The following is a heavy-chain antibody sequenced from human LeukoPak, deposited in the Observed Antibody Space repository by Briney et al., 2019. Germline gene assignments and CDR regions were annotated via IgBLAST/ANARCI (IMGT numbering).Heavy chain of an antibody. CDR2: IRYDGSNK. CDR1: GFTFSSYG. Sequence: GGSLRLSCAASGFTFSSYGMHWVRQAPGKGLEWVAFIRYDGSNKYYADSVKGRFTISRDNSKNTLYLQMNSLRAEDTAVYYCAKVAKYYYGSETYFFFDHWGQGTLVTVSS. J-gene: IGHJ4*02. CDR3: AKVAKYYYGSETYFFFDH. D-gene: IGHD3-10*01. V-gene: IGHV3-30*02.